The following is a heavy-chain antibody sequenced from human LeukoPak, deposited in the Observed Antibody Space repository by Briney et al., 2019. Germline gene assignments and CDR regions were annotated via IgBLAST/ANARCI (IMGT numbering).Heavy chain of an antibody. Sequence: SETLSLTCTVSGYSISSGYYWGWIRQPPGKGLEWIGTIHHSGSTNYNPPLKSRVTIAVDTSKNQFSLKLSSVTAADTAVYFCARQIGYSYGYFDYWGQGTLVTVSS. D-gene: IGHD5-18*01. CDR3: ARQIGYSYGYFDY. V-gene: IGHV4-38-2*02. CDR2: IHHSGST. CDR1: GYSISSGYY. J-gene: IGHJ4*02.